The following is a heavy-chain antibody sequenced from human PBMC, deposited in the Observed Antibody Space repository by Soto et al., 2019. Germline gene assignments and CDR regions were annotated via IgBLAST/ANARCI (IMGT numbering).Heavy chain of an antibody. CDR3: ASGQLGYCSSTTCYTRWWGDY. CDR1: GFTFSSYS. J-gene: IGHJ4*02. Sequence: QVQLVDSGGGVVQPGRSLRLSCAASGFTFSSYSMHWVRQAPGKGLEWVALISHDGSNKYYADSVKGRFTISRDNSKNTLYLQMNSLRAEDTAVYYCASGQLGYCSSTTCYTRWWGDYWGQGTLVTVSS. V-gene: IGHV3-30-3*01. D-gene: IGHD2-2*02. CDR2: ISHDGSNK.